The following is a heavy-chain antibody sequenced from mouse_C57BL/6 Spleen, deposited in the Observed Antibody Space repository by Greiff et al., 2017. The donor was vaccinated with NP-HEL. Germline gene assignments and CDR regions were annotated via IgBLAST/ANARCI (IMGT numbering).Heavy chain of an antibody. V-gene: IGHV1-82*01. Sequence: VQLQQSGPELVKPGASVKISCKASGYAFSSSWMNWVKQRPGKGLEWIGRIYPGDGGTNYNGKFKGKATLTADKSSSTAYMQLSSLTSEDSAVYFCARGDYYGRSYDFDYWGQGTTLTVSS. CDR3: ARGDYYGRSYDFDY. D-gene: IGHD1-1*01. J-gene: IGHJ2*01. CDR1: GYAFSSSW. CDR2: IYPGDGGT.